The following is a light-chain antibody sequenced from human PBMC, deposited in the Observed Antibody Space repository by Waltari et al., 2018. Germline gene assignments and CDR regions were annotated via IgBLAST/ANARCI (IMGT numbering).Light chain of an antibody. J-gene: IGKJ1*01. Sequence: EIVLTQSPGTLSLSPGERATLSCRASQSVSRTLAWYQQKPGQAPKLLIYGASIRPLASQTGSLAVGLGQTSVSPSAVWSLKILQYIFCQHYVRLPATFGQGTKVEIK. CDR2: GAS. CDR1: QSVSRT. V-gene: IGKV3-20*01. CDR3: QHYVRLPAT.